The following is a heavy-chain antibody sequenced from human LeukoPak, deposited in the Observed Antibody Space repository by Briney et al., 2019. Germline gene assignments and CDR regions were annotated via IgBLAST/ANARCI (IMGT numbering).Heavy chain of an antibody. CDR3: ARSSYSSGWQSKTAEYFQH. D-gene: IGHD6-19*01. V-gene: IGHV4-34*01. CDR1: GGSFSGYY. Sequence: SETLSLTCAVYGGSFSGYYWSWIRQPPGKGLEWIGEINLNGSTNYNPSLKSRVTISVDTSKNQFSLKLSSVTAADTAVYYCARSSYSSGWQSKTAEYFQHWGQGTLVTVSS. J-gene: IGHJ1*01. CDR2: INLNGST.